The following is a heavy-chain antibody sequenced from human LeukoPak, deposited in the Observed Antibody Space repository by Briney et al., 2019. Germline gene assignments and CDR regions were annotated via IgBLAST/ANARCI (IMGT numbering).Heavy chain of an antibody. V-gene: IGHV1-8*01. J-gene: IGHJ1*01. Sequence: ASVKVSCKASGYTFTSYDINWVRQATGQGPEWMGWMNPNSGNTGYAQKFQGRVTMTRNTSISTAYMELSSLRSEDTAVYYCAIGDCSGGSCYHAEYLQHWGQGTLVTVSS. D-gene: IGHD2-15*01. CDR3: AIGDCSGGSCYHAEYLQH. CDR2: MNPNSGNT. CDR1: GYTFTSYD.